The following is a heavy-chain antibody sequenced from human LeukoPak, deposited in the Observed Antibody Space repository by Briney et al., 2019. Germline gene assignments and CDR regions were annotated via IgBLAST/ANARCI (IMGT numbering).Heavy chain of an antibody. CDR3: AREVSRGSLLHDYVWGSYRSGYYFDY. CDR1: GFTFSSYA. Sequence: GGSLRLSCAASGFTFSSYAMHWVRQAPGKGLEYVSAISSNGGSTYYANSVKGRFTISRDNSKNTLYLQMGSLRAEDMAVYYCAREVSRGSLLHDYVWGSYRSGYYFDYWGQGTLVTVSS. D-gene: IGHD3-16*02. V-gene: IGHV3-64*01. CDR2: ISSNGGST. J-gene: IGHJ4*02.